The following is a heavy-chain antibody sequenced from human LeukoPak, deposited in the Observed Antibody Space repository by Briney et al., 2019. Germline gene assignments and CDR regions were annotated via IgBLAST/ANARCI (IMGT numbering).Heavy chain of an antibody. CDR1: GGSFSGYY. Sequence: SETLSLTCAVYGGSFSGYYWSWIRQPPGKGLEWIGEINHSGSTNYNPSLKSRVTISVDTSKNQSSLKLSSVTAADTAVYYCARHVYGGNRGHFDYWGQGTLVTVSS. CDR2: INHSGST. J-gene: IGHJ4*02. D-gene: IGHD4-23*01. V-gene: IGHV4-34*01. CDR3: ARHVYGGNRGHFDY.